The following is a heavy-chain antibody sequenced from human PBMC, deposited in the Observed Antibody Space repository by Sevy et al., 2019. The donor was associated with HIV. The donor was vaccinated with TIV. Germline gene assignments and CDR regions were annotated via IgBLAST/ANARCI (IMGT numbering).Heavy chain of an antibody. CDR2: IYSGGST. D-gene: IGHD4-17*01. CDR3: ARDARLDYGGNSRYYYYYMDV. CDR1: GFTVSSNY. V-gene: IGHV3-53*01. J-gene: IGHJ6*03. Sequence: GGPLRLSCAASGFTVSSNYMSWVRQAPGKGLEWVSVIYSGGSTYYADSVKGRFTISRDNSKNTLYLQMNSLRAEDTAVYYCARDARLDYGGNSRYYYYYMDVWGKGTTVTVSS.